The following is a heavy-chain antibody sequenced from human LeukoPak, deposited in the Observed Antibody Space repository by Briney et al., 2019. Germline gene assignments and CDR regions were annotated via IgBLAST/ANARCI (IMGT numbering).Heavy chain of an antibody. CDR3: ARHLYGDYGPFDY. CDR2: IHYTGST. J-gene: IGHJ4*02. Sequence: SETLSLTCTVSGGSTTNYFWSWIRQPPGKGLEWLGSIHYTGSTNYNPSLKSRVTISVDTSKNQFSLKVSSVTAADTALYYCARHLYGDYGPFDYWGQGTLVTVSS. CDR1: GGSTTNYF. V-gene: IGHV4-59*08. D-gene: IGHD4-17*01.